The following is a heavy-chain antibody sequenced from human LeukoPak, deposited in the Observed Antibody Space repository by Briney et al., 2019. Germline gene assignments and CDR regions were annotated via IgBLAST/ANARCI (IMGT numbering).Heavy chain of an antibody. CDR2: IIPILGIA. CDR1: GGTFSSYA. Sequence: PGASVKVSCKASGGTFSSYAISWVRQAPGQGLEWMGRIIPILGIANYAQKFQGRVTITADKSTSTAYMELSSLRSEDTAVYYCARYSRDGYNPHYWYYGMDVWGQGTTVTVSS. J-gene: IGHJ6*02. CDR3: ARYSRDGYNPHYWYYGMDV. D-gene: IGHD5-24*01. V-gene: IGHV1-69*04.